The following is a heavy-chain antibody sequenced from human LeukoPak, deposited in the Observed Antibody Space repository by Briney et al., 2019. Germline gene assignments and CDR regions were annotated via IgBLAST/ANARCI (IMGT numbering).Heavy chain of an antibody. CDR1: GFTFSSYG. Sequence: GGSLRLSCAASGFTFSSYGMHWVRQAPGKGLEWVAVISYDGSNKYYADSVKGRFTISRDNSKNTLYLQMNSLRAEDTAVYYCAKDLGLVLRYFDWMFDYWGQGTLVIVSS. J-gene: IGHJ4*02. CDR2: ISYDGSNK. V-gene: IGHV3-30*18. D-gene: IGHD3-9*01. CDR3: AKDLGLVLRYFDWMFDY.